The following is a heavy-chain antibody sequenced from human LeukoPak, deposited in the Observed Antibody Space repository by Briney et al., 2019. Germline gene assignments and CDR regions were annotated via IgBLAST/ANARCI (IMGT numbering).Heavy chain of an antibody. CDR1: GGSISSYY. V-gene: IGHV4-59*01. D-gene: IGHD5-24*01. CDR3: ARIDGYNLYYYYYRDV. J-gene: IGHJ6*03. Sequence: SETLSLTCTVSGGSISSYYWSWIRHPPGKGLEWIGYIYYIGSTNYNPSLKSRVTISVDTSKNQFSLKLSSVTAADTAVYYCARIDGYNLYYYYYRDVGGKGTTVTISS. CDR2: IYYIGST.